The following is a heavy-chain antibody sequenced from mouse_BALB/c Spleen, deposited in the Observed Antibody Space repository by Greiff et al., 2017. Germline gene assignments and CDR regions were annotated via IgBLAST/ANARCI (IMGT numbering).Heavy chain of an antibody. D-gene: IGHD1-1*01. V-gene: IGHV2-2*02. CDR1: GFSLTSYG. Sequence: QVQLKESGPGLVQPSQSLSITCTVSGFSLTSYGVHWVRQSPGKGLEWLGVIWSGGSTDYNAAFISRLSISKDNSKSQVFFKMNSLQANDTAIYYCARKANYGSSLGFAYWGQGTLVTVSA. CDR2: IWSGGST. CDR3: ARKANYGSSLGFAY. J-gene: IGHJ3*01.